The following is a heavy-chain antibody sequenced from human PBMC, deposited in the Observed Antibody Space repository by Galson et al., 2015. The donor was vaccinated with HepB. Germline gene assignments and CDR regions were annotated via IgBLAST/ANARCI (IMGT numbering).Heavy chain of an antibody. D-gene: IGHD3-22*01. CDR1: GYSFTSYW. CDR2: IDPSDSYT. V-gene: IGHV5-10-1*01. J-gene: IGHJ4*02. CDR3: ARRPSYDSSGATQYANDY. Sequence: QSGAEVKKPGESLRISCKGSGYSFTSYWISWVRQMPGKGLEWMGRIDPSDSYTNYSPSFQGHVTISADKSISTAYLQWSSLKASDTAMYYCARRPSYDSSGATQYANDYWGQGTLVTVSS.